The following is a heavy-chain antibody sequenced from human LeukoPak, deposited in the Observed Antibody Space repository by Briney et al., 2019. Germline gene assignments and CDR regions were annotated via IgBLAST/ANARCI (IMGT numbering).Heavy chain of an antibody. CDR3: ARDLSASVADFDY. Sequence: ASVKVSCKASGGTFSSYAISWVRQAPGQGLEWMGGIIPIFGTANYAQKFQGRVTITADESTSTAYMELSSLRSEDTAVYYCARDLSASVADFDYWGQGTLVTVSS. CDR1: GGTFSSYA. D-gene: IGHD6-19*01. J-gene: IGHJ4*02. V-gene: IGHV1-69*13. CDR2: IIPIFGTA.